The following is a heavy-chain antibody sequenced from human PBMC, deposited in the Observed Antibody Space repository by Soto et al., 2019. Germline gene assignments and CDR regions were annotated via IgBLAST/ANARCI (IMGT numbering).Heavy chain of an antibody. CDR3: AKIAARPGALSSYYGMDV. D-gene: IGHD6-6*01. V-gene: IGHV3-23*01. CDR2: ISDTGVRT. J-gene: IGHJ6*02. Sequence: PGGSLRLSCTASGFPFYTYAMTWVRQAPGKGLEWVSSISDTGVRTYYTDSVKGRFTISRDNSKNTLYLQMNSLRAEDTAVYYCAKIAARPGALSSYYGMDVWGQGTTVTVSS. CDR1: GFPFYTYA.